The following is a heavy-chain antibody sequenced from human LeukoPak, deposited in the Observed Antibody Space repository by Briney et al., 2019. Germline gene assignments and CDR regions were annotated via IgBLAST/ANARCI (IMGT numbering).Heavy chain of an antibody. V-gene: IGHV4/OR15-8*02. CDR1: GGSIRSTNW. J-gene: IGHJ4*02. CDR3: SRESGAFRPFGY. Sequence: SETLSLTCGVSGGSIRSTNWWSWVRQPPGQGLEWIGEISLSGQTNFNPSPNGRVTMSLDESRNQLSLKLTSVTAADTAIYYCSRESGAFRPFGYWGQGTLVIVPP. D-gene: IGHD1-26*01. CDR2: ISLSGQT.